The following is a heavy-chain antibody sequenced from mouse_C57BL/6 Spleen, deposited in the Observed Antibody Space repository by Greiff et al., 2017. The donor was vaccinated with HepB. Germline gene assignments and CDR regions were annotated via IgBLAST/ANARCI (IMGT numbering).Heavy chain of an antibody. CDR1: GFSLTSYG. CDR3: ARKSDYDDAMDY. V-gene: IGHV2-2*01. J-gene: IGHJ4*01. Sequence: VQLVESGPGLVQPSQSLSITCTVSGFSLTSYGVHWVRQSPGKGLEWLGVIWSGGSTDYNAAFISRLSISKDNSKSQVFFKMNSLQADDTAIYYCARKSDYDDAMDYWGQGTSVTVSS. D-gene: IGHD2-4*01. CDR2: IWSGGST.